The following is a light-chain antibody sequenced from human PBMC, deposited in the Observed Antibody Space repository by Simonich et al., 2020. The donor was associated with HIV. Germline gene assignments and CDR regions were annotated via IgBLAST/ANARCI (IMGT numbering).Light chain of an antibody. CDR3: QQYNNWPQT. Sequence: EIVMTQSPATLSVSPGEKATLSCRASPSVSSNLARYPQKPGQAPRLLIYGASTRATGISARFSGSGSGTEFTLTISSVQSEDFAVYYCQQYNNWPQTFGQGTKVEIK. CDR1: PSVSSN. V-gene: IGKV3-15*01. J-gene: IGKJ1*01. CDR2: GAS.